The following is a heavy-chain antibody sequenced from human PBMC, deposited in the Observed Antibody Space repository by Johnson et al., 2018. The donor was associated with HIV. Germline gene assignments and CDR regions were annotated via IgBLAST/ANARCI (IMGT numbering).Heavy chain of an antibody. D-gene: IGHD3-3*01. CDR1: GFTFNDYA. V-gene: IGHV3-9*01. J-gene: IGHJ3*02. CDR2: ISWNSGTI. CDR3: ARERGYFGNPAFDI. Sequence: VLLVESGGGLVQPGRSLILSCAASGFTFNDYAMHWVRQAPGEGLEWVSTISWNSGTIGYADSVKGRFTISRDNSKNTLYLQMNSLRAEDSAGYYCARERGYFGNPAFDIWGQGTMVTVSS.